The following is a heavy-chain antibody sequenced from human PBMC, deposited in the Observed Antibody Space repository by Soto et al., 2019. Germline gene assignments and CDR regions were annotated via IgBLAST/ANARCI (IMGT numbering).Heavy chain of an antibody. CDR2: IYYSGST. V-gene: IGHV4-39*01. Sequence: LSLTCTVSGGSISSSSYYWGWIRQPPGKGLEWIGSIYYSGSTYYNPSLKSRVTISVDTSKNQFSLKLSSVTAADTAVYYCARGGDIVVVVAATPPYYYGMDVWGQGTTVTVSS. D-gene: IGHD2-15*01. CDR3: ARGGDIVVVVAATPPYYYGMDV. CDR1: GGSISSSSYY. J-gene: IGHJ6*02.